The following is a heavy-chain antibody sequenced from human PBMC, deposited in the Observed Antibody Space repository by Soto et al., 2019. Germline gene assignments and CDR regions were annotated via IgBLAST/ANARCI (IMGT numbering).Heavy chain of an antibody. Sequence: ASVKVSCKASGYTFTGYYMYWVRQAPGQGLEWMGWINSDSGGTNYAQKFQGWVTMTRDTSISTAYMELSRLRSDDTAVYYCARGPYYYDSSGYYNWFDPWGQGTLVTVSS. J-gene: IGHJ5*02. D-gene: IGHD3-22*01. V-gene: IGHV1-2*04. CDR1: GYTFTGYY. CDR2: INSDSGGT. CDR3: ARGPYYYDSSGYYNWFDP.